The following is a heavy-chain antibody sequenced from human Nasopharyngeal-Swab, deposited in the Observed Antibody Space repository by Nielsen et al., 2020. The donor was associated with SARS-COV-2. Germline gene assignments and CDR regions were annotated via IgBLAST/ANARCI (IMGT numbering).Heavy chain of an antibody. CDR1: GGSISSSSYY. CDR2: INHSGST. CDR3: ATVDLDY. J-gene: IGHJ4*02. D-gene: IGHD5-24*01. Sequence: SETLSLTCTVSGGSISSSSYYWSWIRQPPGKGLEWIGEINHSGSTNYNPSLKSRVTISVDTSKNQFSLKLSSVTAADTAVYYCATVDLDYWGQGTLVTVSS. V-gene: IGHV4-39*07.